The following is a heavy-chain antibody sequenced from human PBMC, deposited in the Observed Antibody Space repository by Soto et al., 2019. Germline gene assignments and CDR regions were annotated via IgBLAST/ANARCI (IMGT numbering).Heavy chain of an antibody. CDR3: VRRNDPYYFDY. CDR1: GFSLTTSAVA. V-gene: IGHV2-5*04. CDR2: VYGSDDK. J-gene: IGHJ4*02. D-gene: IGHD1-1*01. Sequence: QITLQESGPTLVKPTQTLRLTCTFSGFSLTTSAVAVGWIRQPPGKALEWLAIVYGSDDKFYSPSLKSSLTISKDNSKNQVVLTLTDMDPVDTGTYSCVRRNDPYYFDYWGQVTLVTVSS.